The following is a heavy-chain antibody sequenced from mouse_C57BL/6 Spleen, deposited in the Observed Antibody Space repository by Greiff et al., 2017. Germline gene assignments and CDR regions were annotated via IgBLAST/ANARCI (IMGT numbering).Heavy chain of an antibody. CDR1: GYTFTSYW. CDR3: ARSSAYYFDY. V-gene: IGHV1-59*01. J-gene: IGHJ2*01. Sequence: QVQLQQPGAELVRPGTSVKLSCKASGYTFTSYWMHWVKQRPGQGLEWIGVIDTSDSYTNYNQKFKGKATLTVDTSSSTAYMQLSNLTSEDAAVYYCARSSAYYFDYWGQGTTLTVSS. D-gene: IGHD6-1*01. CDR2: IDTSDSYT.